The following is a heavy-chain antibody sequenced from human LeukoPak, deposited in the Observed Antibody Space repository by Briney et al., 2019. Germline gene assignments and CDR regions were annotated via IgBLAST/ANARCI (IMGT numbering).Heavy chain of an antibody. Sequence: GGSLRLSCAASGFTFSRHGMHWVRQAPGKGLEWVAFIRYDGGENYYADFVKGRFTISRDNSKNTLYLQMNSLRAEDTAVYYCAPLVHIVVVTAPDAFDIWGQGTMVTVSS. D-gene: IGHD2-21*02. V-gene: IGHV3-30*02. J-gene: IGHJ3*02. CDR2: IRYDGGEN. CDR3: APLVHIVVVTAPDAFDI. CDR1: GFTFSRHG.